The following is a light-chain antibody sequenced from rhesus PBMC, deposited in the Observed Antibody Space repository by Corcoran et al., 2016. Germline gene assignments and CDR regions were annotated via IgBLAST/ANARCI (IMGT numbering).Light chain of an antibody. CDR3: QQYSSRPWT. CDR1: QGISSW. V-gene: IGKV1-22*01. J-gene: IGKJ1*01. Sequence: DIQMTQSPSSLSASVGDTVTITCRASQGISSWLAWYQQKPGKAPKLLTDTASSLQSWVPSRFSGSGSGTDLTLTISSLQSEDFATYYCQQYSSRPWTVGQGTKVEIK. CDR2: TAS.